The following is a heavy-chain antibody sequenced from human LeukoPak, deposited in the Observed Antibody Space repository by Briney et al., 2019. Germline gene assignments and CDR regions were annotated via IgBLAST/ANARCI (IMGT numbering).Heavy chain of an antibody. V-gene: IGHV5-51*01. J-gene: IGHJ4*02. Sequence: GESLKISCKGSGYSFSIYWIAWVRQMPGKGLEWMGIIYPGDSDTRYSPSFQGQVTISADKSINTAYLQWSSLEASDTAMYYCARRLASMEKFDYWGQGTLVTVSS. CDR3: ARRLASMEKFDY. CDR2: IYPGDSDT. CDR1: GYSFSIYW. D-gene: IGHD2/OR15-2a*01.